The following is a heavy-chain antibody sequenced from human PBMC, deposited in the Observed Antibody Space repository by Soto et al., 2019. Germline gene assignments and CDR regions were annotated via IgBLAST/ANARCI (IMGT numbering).Heavy chain of an antibody. V-gene: IGHV1-18*01. CDR1: GYTFRTST. D-gene: IGHD4-17*01. Sequence: QLQLVQSGAEAKKPGASVKVSCKASGYTFRTSTISWVRQAPGQGLEWMGWIKAYSGNTNYAQKLQGRVTMTTDTSTNTAYMELRSLTTDDTAIYYCAIADYGDDDYWGQGTLVTVSS. J-gene: IGHJ4*02. CDR2: IKAYSGNT. CDR3: AIADYGDDDY.